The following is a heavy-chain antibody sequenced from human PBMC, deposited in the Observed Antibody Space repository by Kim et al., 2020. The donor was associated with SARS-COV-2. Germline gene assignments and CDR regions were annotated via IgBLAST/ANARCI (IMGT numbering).Heavy chain of an antibody. CDR3: AKEVRVYYYDSSGYLFDY. D-gene: IGHD3-22*01. CDR1: GFTFSSYA. J-gene: IGHJ4*02. V-gene: IGHV3-23*01. CDR2: ISGSGGST. Sequence: GGSLRLSCAASGFTFSSYAMSWVRQAPGKGLEWVSAISGSGGSTYYADSVKGRFTISRDNSKNTLYLQMNSLRAEDTAVYYCAKEVRVYYYDSSGYLFDYWGQGTLVTVSS.